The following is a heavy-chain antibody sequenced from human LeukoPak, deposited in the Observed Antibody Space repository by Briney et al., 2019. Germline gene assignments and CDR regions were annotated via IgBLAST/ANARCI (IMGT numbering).Heavy chain of an antibody. CDR3: ARSRELLDFDT. Sequence: ASVKVSCKTSGYTFSDYTIHWVRQAPGQGLEWMGWINPSSNAANYAQRFEGRVSLTRDTSISTADMVLTSLTSGDTGVYYCARSRELLDFDTWGQGTLVSVSS. J-gene: IGHJ4*02. D-gene: IGHD3-10*01. CDR1: GYTFSDYT. V-gene: IGHV1-2*02. CDR2: INPSSNAA.